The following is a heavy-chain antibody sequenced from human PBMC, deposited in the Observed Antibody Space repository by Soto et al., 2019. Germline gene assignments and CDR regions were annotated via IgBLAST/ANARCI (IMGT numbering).Heavy chain of an antibody. D-gene: IGHD1-26*01. J-gene: IGHJ5*02. Sequence: EVQLLESGGGLVQPGGSLRLSCAVSGVTFSNYVMRWVRQAPGKGLEWVSSINTGGITRYADSVKGRFTISRDNSKDTLYMQMNSLRSEDTAVYYCAKGVPGGGSQSWGQGTLVTVSS. CDR3: AKGVPGGGSQS. CDR2: INTGGIT. V-gene: IGHV3-23*01. CDR1: GVTFSNYV.